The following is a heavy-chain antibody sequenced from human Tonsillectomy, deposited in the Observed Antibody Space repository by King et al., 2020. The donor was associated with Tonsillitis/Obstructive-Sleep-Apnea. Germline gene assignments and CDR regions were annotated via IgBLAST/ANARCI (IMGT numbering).Heavy chain of an antibody. V-gene: IGHV3-30*18. Sequence: VQLVESGGGVVQPGRSLRLSCAASGFTFSSYGMHWVRQAPGKGLEWVAVISYDESNKYSADSVKGRFTISRDNSENTLYLQMNSLRAEDTAVYYCAKDTSGSGSYYSDYWGQGTLVTVSS. J-gene: IGHJ4*02. D-gene: IGHD3-10*01. CDR1: GFTFSSYG. CDR2: ISYDESNK. CDR3: AKDTSGSGSYYSDY.